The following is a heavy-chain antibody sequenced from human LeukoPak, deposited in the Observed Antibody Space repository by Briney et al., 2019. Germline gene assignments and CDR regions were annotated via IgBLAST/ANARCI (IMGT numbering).Heavy chain of an antibody. CDR3: ARTSSSTTNWFDP. D-gene: IGHD2-2*01. V-gene: IGHV4-4*07. CDR2: IYTSGST. CDR1: GGSISSYC. J-gene: IGHJ5*02. Sequence: SETLSLTCTVSGGSISSYCWSWIRQPPGKGLEWIGRIYTSGSTNYNPSLKSRVTMSVDTSKNQFSLKLSSVTAADTAVYYCARTSSSTTNWFDPWGQGTLVTVSS.